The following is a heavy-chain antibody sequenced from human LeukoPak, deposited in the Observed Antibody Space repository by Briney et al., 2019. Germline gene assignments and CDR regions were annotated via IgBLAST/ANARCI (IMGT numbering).Heavy chain of an antibody. Sequence: SETLSLTCAVYGGSFSGYYWSWIRQPPGKGLEWIGEINHSGSTNYNPSLKSRVTISVDTSKNQFSLKLSSVTAADTAVYYCARRGPGHRNDYWGQGTLVTVSS. CDR2: INHSGST. D-gene: IGHD1-14*01. J-gene: IGHJ4*02. CDR3: ARRGPGHRNDY. V-gene: IGHV4-34*01. CDR1: GGSFSGYY.